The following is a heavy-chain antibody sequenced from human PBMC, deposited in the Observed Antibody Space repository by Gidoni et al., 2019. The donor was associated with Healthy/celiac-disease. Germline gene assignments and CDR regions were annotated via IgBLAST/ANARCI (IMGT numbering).Heavy chain of an antibody. Sequence: QVQLQESGPGLVKPSQTLSLTCTVSGGSISRGSYYWSWIRQPAGKGLEWIGRIYTSGSTNYNPSLKSRVTISVDTSKNQFSLKLSSVTAADTAVYYCAGGFGRIAAAGTDPFDIWGQGTMVTVSS. V-gene: IGHV4-61*02. CDR3: AGGFGRIAAAGTDPFDI. CDR2: IYTSGST. D-gene: IGHD6-13*01. J-gene: IGHJ3*02. CDR1: GGSISRGSYY.